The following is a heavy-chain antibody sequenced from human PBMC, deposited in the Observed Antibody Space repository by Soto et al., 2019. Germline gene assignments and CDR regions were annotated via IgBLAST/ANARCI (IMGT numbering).Heavy chain of an antibody. Sequence: QVQLVESGGGVVQPGRSLRLSCAASGFTFSSYGMHWVRQAPGKGLGWVAVISYDGSNKYYADSVKGRFTISRDNSKNTLYLQMNSLRAEDTAVYYCAKLSITGTTASGDYWGQGTLVTVSS. D-gene: IGHD1-7*01. CDR3: AKLSITGTTASGDY. CDR1: GFTFSSYG. J-gene: IGHJ4*02. V-gene: IGHV3-30*18. CDR2: ISYDGSNK.